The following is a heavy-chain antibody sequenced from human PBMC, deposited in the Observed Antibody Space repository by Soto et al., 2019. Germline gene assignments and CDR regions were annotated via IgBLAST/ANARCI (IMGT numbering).Heavy chain of an antibody. CDR1: GGSISSGDYY. D-gene: IGHD3-10*01. J-gene: IGHJ1*01. CDR2: IYYSGST. Sequence: QVQLQESGPGLVTPSQTLSLTCTVSGGSISSGDYYWSWIRQPPGKGLEWIGYIYYSGSTYYNPSIKSRVTISVDTSKSQCSLKLSSVTGADPAVYYCARVYREFGEEHWGHGALVTVSS. V-gene: IGHV4-30-4*01. CDR3: ARVYREFGEEH.